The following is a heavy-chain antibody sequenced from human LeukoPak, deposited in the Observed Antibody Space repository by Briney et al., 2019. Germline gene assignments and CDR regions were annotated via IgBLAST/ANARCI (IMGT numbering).Heavy chain of an antibody. CDR3: ARDTRLPLRYFDWLLLGWFDP. Sequence: ASVKVSCKASGYTFTSYGISWVRQAPGQGLEWMGWISAYNGNTNYAQKLQGRVTMTTDTSTSTAYMELRSLRSDDTAVYYCARDTRLPLRYFDWLLLGWFDPWGQGTLVTVSS. D-gene: IGHD3-9*01. CDR1: GYTFTSYG. J-gene: IGHJ5*02. CDR2: ISAYNGNT. V-gene: IGHV1-18*01.